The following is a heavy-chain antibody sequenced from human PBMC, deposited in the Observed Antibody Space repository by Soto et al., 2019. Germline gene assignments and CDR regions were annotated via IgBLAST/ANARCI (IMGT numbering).Heavy chain of an antibody. CDR2: ISSSSSYI. J-gene: IGHJ4*02. Sequence: GGSLRLSCAASGFTFSSYSMNWVRQAPGKGLEWVSSISSSSSYIYYADSVKGRFTISRDNAKNSLYLQMNSLRAEDTAVYYCARDGLYSGYDTDDYFDYWGQGTLVTVSS. CDR1: GFTFSSYS. CDR3: ARDGLYSGYDTDDYFDY. V-gene: IGHV3-21*01. D-gene: IGHD5-12*01.